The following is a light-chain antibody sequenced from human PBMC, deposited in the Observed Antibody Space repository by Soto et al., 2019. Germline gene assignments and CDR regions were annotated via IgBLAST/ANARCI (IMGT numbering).Light chain of an antibody. CDR1: QSISSW. CDR3: QQYNSYSWT. Sequence: DIQMTQSPSTLSASVGDRVTITCRASQSISSWLAWYQQKPGKAPKLLIYDASRLESGVTSRFSGSGSGTEFTLTISSLQPDDFATYYCQQYNSYSWTFGQGTKVEIK. J-gene: IGKJ1*01. CDR2: DAS. V-gene: IGKV1-5*01.